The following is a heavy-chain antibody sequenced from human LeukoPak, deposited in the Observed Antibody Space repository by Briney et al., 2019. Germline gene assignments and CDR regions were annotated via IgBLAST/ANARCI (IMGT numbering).Heavy chain of an antibody. Sequence: SETLSLTCAVYGGSFSGYYWGWIRQSPGKGLEWIGEINHSGSTNYNPSLKSRVTISIDTSKNQFSLKLSSVTAADTAVYYSARPVGYYDSSGNNDNWFDPWGQGTLVTVSS. J-gene: IGHJ5*02. CDR3: ARPVGYYDSSGNNDNWFDP. CDR2: INHSGST. V-gene: IGHV4-34*01. D-gene: IGHD3-22*01. CDR1: GGSFSGYY.